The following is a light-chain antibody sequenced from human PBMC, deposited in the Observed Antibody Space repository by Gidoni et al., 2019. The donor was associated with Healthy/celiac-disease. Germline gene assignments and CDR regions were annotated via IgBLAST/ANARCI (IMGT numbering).Light chain of an antibody. CDR2: LGS. V-gene: IGKV2-28*01. J-gene: IGKJ1*01. CDR1: QSLLHSNGYNY. Sequence: IVMTQSPPSLPVTPGEPASTSFRSSQSLLHSNGYNYLDWYLQKQGQSLQLLLYLGSNRTSGVHDRLSGGGSGKNFTLKISRVEAENVGVYYCMQAIQTPPTFGQGTKVEIK. CDR3: MQAIQTPPT.